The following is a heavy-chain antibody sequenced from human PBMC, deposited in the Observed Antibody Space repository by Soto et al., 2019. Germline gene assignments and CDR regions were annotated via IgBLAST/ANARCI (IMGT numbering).Heavy chain of an antibody. CDR1: GFTFSSYA. CDR3: ATPPTVAVDNWFDP. CDR2: ISYAGSNK. V-gene: IGHV3-30-3*01. J-gene: IGHJ5*02. D-gene: IGHD4-17*01. Sequence: QVQLVESGGCVVQPGRSLRLSCAASGFTFSSYAMHWVRQAPGKGLEWVAVISYAGSNKYYAASVKGRFTISRDNCKNTLYLQMNSLRAEDTAVYYCATPPTVAVDNWFDPWGQGTLVTVSS.